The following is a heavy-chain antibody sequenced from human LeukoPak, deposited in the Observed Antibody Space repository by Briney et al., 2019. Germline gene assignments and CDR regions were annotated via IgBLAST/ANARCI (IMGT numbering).Heavy chain of an antibody. D-gene: IGHD6-13*01. CDR2: IYPGDPDT. CDR3: ARTITAAVPFDY. CDR1: GYSYTSYW. J-gene: IGHJ4*02. Sequence: GESLKISCKGSGYSYTSYWIGWVRQMPGKGLEWMGIIYPGDPDTRYSPSFQGQVTISADKSISTAYLQWSSLKASDAAMYYCARTITAAVPFDYWGQGTLVTVSS. V-gene: IGHV5-51*01.